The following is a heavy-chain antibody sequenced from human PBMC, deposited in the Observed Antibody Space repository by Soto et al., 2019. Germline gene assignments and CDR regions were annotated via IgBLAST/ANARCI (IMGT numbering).Heavy chain of an antibody. V-gene: IGHV3-30-3*01. CDR2: ISYDGSNK. CDR1: GFTFSSYA. D-gene: IGHD3-9*01. CDR3: ARDKLQTIAMYYFDY. J-gene: IGHJ4*02. Sequence: GGSLRLSCAASGFTFSSYAMHWVRQAPGKGLEGVAVISYDGSNKYYADSVKGRFTISRDNSNTLYLQMNSLRAEDTAVYYCARDKLQTIAMYYFDYWGQGTLVTVSS.